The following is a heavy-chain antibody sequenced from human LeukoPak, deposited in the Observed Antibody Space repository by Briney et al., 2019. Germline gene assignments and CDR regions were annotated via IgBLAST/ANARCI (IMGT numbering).Heavy chain of an antibody. CDR3: ARFLGPGYCSSTSCSSRYFDY. CDR1: GGSISSGDYY. CDR2: IYYSGST. V-gene: IGHV4-30-4*08. D-gene: IGHD2-2*01. Sequence: SETLSLTCTVSGGSISSGDYYWSWIRQPPGKGLEWIGYIYYSGSTYYNPSLKSRVTISVDTSKSQFPLKLSSVTAADTAVYYCARFLGPGYCSSTSCSSRYFDYWGQGTLVTVSS. J-gene: IGHJ4*02.